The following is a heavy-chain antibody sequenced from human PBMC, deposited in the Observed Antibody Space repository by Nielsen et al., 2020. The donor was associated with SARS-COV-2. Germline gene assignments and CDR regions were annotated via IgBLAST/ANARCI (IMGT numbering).Heavy chain of an antibody. V-gene: IGHV4-59*08. CDR1: GGSISSYY. Sequence: SETLSLTCTVSGGSISSYYWSWIRQPPGKGLEWIGYIYYSGSTNYNPSLKSRVTISVDTSKNQFSLKLNSVTAADTAVYYCARLYSFWSGDPPLRYFDNWGQGTLVTVSS. J-gene: IGHJ4*02. D-gene: IGHD3-3*01. CDR2: IYYSGST. CDR3: ARLYSFWSGDPPLRYFDN.